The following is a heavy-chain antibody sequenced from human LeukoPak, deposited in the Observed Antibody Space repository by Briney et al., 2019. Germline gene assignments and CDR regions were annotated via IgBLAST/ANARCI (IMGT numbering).Heavy chain of an antibody. J-gene: IGHJ4*02. V-gene: IGHV3-74*01. CDR3: ARDRGLTVDY. CDR2: ISTDGSRT. Sequence: PGGSLRLSCAASGXTFSSYWMHWVRQAPGKGRLWVSLISTDGSRTTYADSVKGRFTISRDNAKNTLYLQMDSLRAEDTAVYFCARDRGLTVDYWGQGTLVTVSS. CDR1: GXTFSSYW. D-gene: IGHD3-10*01.